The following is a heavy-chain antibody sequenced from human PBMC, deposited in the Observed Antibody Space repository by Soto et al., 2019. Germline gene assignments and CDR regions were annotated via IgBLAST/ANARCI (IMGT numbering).Heavy chain of an antibody. J-gene: IGHJ4*02. CDR3: AKVHFSGSSSFDS. CDR1: GFPFARYW. D-gene: IGHD6-19*01. CDR2: IITDGSVT. Sequence: GGSLRLSCAASGFPFARYWMHWVRQVPGKGLVWVARIITDGSVTSYADSVKGRFTISRDNAKKTLYLQMNGLRAEDTALYYCAKVHFSGSSSFDSWGQGTLVTVAS. V-gene: IGHV3-74*01.